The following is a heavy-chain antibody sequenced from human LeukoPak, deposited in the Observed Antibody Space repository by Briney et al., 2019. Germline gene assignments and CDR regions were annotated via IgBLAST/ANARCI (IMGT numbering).Heavy chain of an antibody. Sequence: GGSLRLSCSASGFTFSSYAMSWVRQAPGKGLEWVSAISGSGGSTYYADSVKGRFTISRDNSKNTLYLQMNSLRAEDTAVYYCAKDRRDGYNYYYYGMDVWGQGTTVTVSS. D-gene: IGHD5-24*01. CDR3: AKDRRDGYNYYYYGMDV. J-gene: IGHJ6*02. CDR2: ISGSGGST. V-gene: IGHV3-23*01. CDR1: GFTFSSYA.